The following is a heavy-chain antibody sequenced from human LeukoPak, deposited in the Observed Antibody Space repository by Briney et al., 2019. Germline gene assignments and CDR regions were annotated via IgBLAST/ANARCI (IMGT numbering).Heavy chain of an antibody. CDR3: AREIVVVVAATQGLDY. V-gene: IGHV1-18*01. Sequence: ASVKVSCKASGYTFTSYGISWVRQAPGQGLEWMGWISAYNGNTNYAQKLQGRVTMTTDTSTSTAYMELRSLRSDDTAVYYCAREIVVVVAATQGLDYWGQGTLVTVSS. CDR1: GYTFTSYG. D-gene: IGHD2-15*01. CDR2: ISAYNGNT. J-gene: IGHJ4*02.